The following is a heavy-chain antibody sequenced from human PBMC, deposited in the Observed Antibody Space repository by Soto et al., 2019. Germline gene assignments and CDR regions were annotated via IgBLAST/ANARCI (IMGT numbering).Heavy chain of an antibody. CDR1: GGTFSSYA. D-gene: IGHD2-2*01. V-gene: IGHV1-69*01. Sequence: QVQLVQSGAEVKKPGSSVKVSCKASGGTFSSYAISWVRQAPGQGLEWMGGIIPISGTANYAQKFHGRVTIPADESTSTAYMELSSLRSEDTAVYYCARSQGSSTSLEIYYYYYYGMDVWGQGTTVTVSS. J-gene: IGHJ6*02. CDR3: ARSQGSSTSLEIYYYYYYGMDV. CDR2: IIPISGTA.